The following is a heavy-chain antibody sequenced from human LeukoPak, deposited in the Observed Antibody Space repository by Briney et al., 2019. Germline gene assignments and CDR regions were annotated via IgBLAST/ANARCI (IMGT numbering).Heavy chain of an antibody. J-gene: IGHJ4*02. Sequence: GGSLRLSCAASGFTFSSYAKSWVRQAPGKGLEWVSAISGSGGSTYYADSVKGRFTISRDNSKNTLYLQMNSLRAEDTAVYYCAKREGIFGGRYYFDYWGQGTLVTVSS. CDR2: ISGSGGST. CDR1: GFTFSSYA. CDR3: AKREGIFGGRYYFDY. V-gene: IGHV3-23*01. D-gene: IGHD3-3*01.